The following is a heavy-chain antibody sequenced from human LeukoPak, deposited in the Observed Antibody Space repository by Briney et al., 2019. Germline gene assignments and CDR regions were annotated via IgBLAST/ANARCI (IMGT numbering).Heavy chain of an antibody. J-gene: IGHJ4*02. CDR3: AKDRNYYDSSIDSDY. V-gene: IGHV3-23*01. CDR2: ITGSGGST. D-gene: IGHD3-22*01. Sequence: GGSPRLSCAASGFTFSSYAMSWVRQAPGKGLEWVSVITGSGGSTYYADSVKGRFTISRNNSKNTLYLQMNSLRAGDTAVYYCAKDRNYYDSSIDSDYWGQGTLVTVSS. CDR1: GFTFSSYA.